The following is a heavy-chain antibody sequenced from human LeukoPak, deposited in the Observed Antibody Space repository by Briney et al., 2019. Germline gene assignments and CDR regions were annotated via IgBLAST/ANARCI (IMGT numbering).Heavy chain of an antibody. CDR1: GFTFSSYA. CDR2: ISGSGGST. J-gene: IGHJ6*02. Sequence: PGGSLRLSCAASGFTFSSYAMSWVRQAPGKGLEWVSDISGSGGSTYYADSVKGRFTISRDNSKNSLYLQMNSLRAEDTAVYYSAKHLVLYASSGYLYYYGMDVWGQGPTVTVSS. CDR3: AKHLVLYASSGYLYYYGMDV. D-gene: IGHD3-22*01. V-gene: IGHV3-23*01.